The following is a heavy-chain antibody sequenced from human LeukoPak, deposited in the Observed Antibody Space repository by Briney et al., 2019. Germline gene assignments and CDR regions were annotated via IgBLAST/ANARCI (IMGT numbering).Heavy chain of an antibody. D-gene: IGHD5-18*01. CDR2: INPSGGST. CDR1: GYTFTSYY. V-gene: IGHV1-46*01. Sequence: ASVKVSCKASGYTFTSYYMHWVRQAPGQGLEWMGIINPSGGSTSYAQKFQGRVTMTRDTSISTAYMELSRLRSDDTAVYYCARGPWIQLWLPRPGSYFDYWGQGTLVTVSS. J-gene: IGHJ4*02. CDR3: ARGPWIQLWLPRPGSYFDY.